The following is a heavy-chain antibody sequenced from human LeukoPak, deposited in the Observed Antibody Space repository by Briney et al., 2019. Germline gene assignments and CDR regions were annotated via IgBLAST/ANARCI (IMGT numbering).Heavy chain of an antibody. Sequence: KASETLSLTCAVSGGSISSSNWWSWIRQPPGKGLEWIGEIYHSGSTNYNPSLKSRVTISVDTSKNQFSLKLSSVTAADTAVYYCAREIVVVPAAMPGGFDYWGQGTLVTVSS. CDR2: IYHSGST. CDR3: AREIVVVPAAMPGGFDY. V-gene: IGHV4-4*02. D-gene: IGHD2-2*01. CDR1: GGSISSSNW. J-gene: IGHJ4*02.